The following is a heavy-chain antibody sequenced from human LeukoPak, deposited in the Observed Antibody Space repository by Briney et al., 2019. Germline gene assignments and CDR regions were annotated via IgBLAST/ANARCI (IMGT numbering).Heavy chain of an antibody. CDR1: GGSISSYY. D-gene: IGHD6-6*01. V-gene: IGHV4-59*01. J-gene: IGHJ4*02. CDR2: IYYSGST. CDR3: ARAASIAARRAHYYFDY. Sequence: PSETLSLTYTVSGGSISSYYWSWIRQPQGKGLEWIGYIYYSGSTNYNPSLKSRVTISVDTSKNQFSLKLSSVTAADTAVYYCARAASIAARRAHYYFDYWGQGTLVTVSS.